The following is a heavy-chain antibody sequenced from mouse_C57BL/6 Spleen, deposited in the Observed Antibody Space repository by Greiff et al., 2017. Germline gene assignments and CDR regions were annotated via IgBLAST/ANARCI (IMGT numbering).Heavy chain of an antibody. J-gene: IGHJ4*01. Sequence: DVMLVESGGGLVKPGGSLKLSCAASGFTFSSYAMSWVRQTPEKRLEWVATISDGGSYTYYPDNVKGRFTISRDNAKNNLYLQMSHLKSEDTAMYYCARDPITTVVENYWGQGTSVTVSS. CDR2: ISDGGSYT. CDR3: ARDPITTVVENY. V-gene: IGHV5-4*01. CDR1: GFTFSSYA. D-gene: IGHD1-1*01.